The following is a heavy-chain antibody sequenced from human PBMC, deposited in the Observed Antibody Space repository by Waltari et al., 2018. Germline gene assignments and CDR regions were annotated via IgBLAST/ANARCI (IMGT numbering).Heavy chain of an antibody. CDR2: IYYSGST. CDR1: GGSLSSYY. CDR3: ARDQAAAGMFDY. J-gene: IGHJ4*02. D-gene: IGHD6-13*01. Sequence: QVQLQESGPGLVKPSETLSLTCTVPGGSLSSYYWSWIRQPPGKGLEWIGYIYYSGSTNYNPSLKSRVTISVDTSKNQFSLKLSSVTAADTAVYYCARDQAAAGMFDYWGQGTLVTVSS. V-gene: IGHV4-59*01.